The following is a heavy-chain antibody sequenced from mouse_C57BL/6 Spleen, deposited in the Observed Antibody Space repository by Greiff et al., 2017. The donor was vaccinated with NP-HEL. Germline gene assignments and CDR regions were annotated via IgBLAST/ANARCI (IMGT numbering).Heavy chain of an antibody. CDR3: TGGGDGNYFDY. CDR1: GYTFTDYE. CDR2: IDPETGGT. V-gene: IGHV1-15*01. Sequence: QVQLQQSGAELVRPGASVTLSCKASGYTFTDYEMHWVKQTPVHGLEWIGAIDPETGGTAYNQKFTGKAILTADKSSSTAYMELRSLTSEDSAVYYCTGGGDGNYFDYWGQGTTLTVSA. D-gene: IGHD2-1*01. J-gene: IGHJ2*01.